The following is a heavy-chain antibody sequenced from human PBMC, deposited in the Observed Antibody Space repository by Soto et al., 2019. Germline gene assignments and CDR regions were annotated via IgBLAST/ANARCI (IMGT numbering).Heavy chain of an antibody. Sequence: QVQLQESGPGLVKPSETLSLTCTVSGGSISSYYWSWIRQPPGKGLEWIGYIYYSGSTNYNPSLKSRVPISVDTSKNQFSLKLSSVTAADTAVYYCARRAVTTGGYYYYYYMDVWGKGTTVTVSS. D-gene: IGHD4-4*01. CDR2: IYYSGST. J-gene: IGHJ6*03. CDR1: GGSISSYY. V-gene: IGHV4-59*08. CDR3: ARRAVTTGGYYYYYYMDV.